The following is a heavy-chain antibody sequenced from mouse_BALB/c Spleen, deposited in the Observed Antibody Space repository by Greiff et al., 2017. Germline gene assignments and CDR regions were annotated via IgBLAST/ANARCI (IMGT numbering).Heavy chain of an antibody. J-gene: IGHJ2*01. CDR1: GFSLTSYG. CDR3: ARGEYGNYVGY. V-gene: IGHV2-2*02. CDR2: IWSGGST. Sequence: QVQLKESGPGLVQPSQSLSITCTVSGFSLTSYGVHWVRQSPGKGLEWLGVIWSGGSTDYNAAFISRLSISKDNSKSHVFFKMNSLQANDTAIYYCARGEYGNYVGYWGQGTTLTVSS. D-gene: IGHD2-10*02.